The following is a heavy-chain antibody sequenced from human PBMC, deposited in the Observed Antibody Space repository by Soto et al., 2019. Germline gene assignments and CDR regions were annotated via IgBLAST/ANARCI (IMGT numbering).Heavy chain of an antibody. Sequence: PSETLSLTCTVSGGSISSGGYYWIWIRQHPGKGLEWIGYIYYSGGTYYNPSLKSRVTISVDTSKNQFSLKLSSVTAADTAVYYCARVSQGAAARRGYYFDYWGQGTLVTVS. CDR3: ARVSQGAAARRGYYFDY. J-gene: IGHJ4*02. CDR1: GGSISSGGYY. D-gene: IGHD6-6*01. V-gene: IGHV4-31*03. CDR2: IYYSGGT.